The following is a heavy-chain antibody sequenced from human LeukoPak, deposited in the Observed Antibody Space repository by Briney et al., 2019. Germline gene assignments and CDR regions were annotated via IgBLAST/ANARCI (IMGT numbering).Heavy chain of an antibody. CDR3: ARVAGSGYCEY. D-gene: IGHD6-19*01. J-gene: IGHJ4*02. Sequence: SETLSLTCTVSGGSITSNSYYWGWIRQPPGKGLEWIGSIYYSGSTYYNPSLKSRVTISVDTSKNQFSLKLSSVTAADTAVYYCARVAGSGYCEYWGQGTLVTVSS. CDR1: GGSITSNSYY. V-gene: IGHV4-39*07. CDR2: IYYSGST.